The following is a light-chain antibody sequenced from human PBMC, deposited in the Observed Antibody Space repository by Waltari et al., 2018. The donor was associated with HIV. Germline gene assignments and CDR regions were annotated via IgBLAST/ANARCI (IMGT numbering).Light chain of an antibody. V-gene: IGLV1-40*01. CDR1: SSNIGAGYD. CDR2: GNS. Sequence: QSVLTQPPSVSGAPGQRVTLSCPGSSSNIGAGYDVPWYQQLPGTAPKLLIYGNSNRPSGVPDRFSGSKSGTSASLAITGLQAEDEADYYCQSYDSSLSAWVFGGGTKLTVL. CDR3: QSYDSSLSAWV. J-gene: IGLJ3*02.